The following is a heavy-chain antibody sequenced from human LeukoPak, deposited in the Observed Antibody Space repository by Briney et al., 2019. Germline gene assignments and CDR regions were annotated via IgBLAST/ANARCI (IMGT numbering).Heavy chain of an antibody. Sequence: GGSLRLSCAASGFTFRSYDMHWVRQVTGKGLEWVSAVGISGDTYYAGSVKGRFTISRENAKNSLYLQMNSLTAGDTAVYYCVRGGIQVSGIDEIDFWGQGTLVTVSS. V-gene: IGHV3-13*01. J-gene: IGHJ4*02. D-gene: IGHD6-19*01. CDR3: VRGGIQVSGIDEIDF. CDR2: VGISGDT. CDR1: GFTFRSYD.